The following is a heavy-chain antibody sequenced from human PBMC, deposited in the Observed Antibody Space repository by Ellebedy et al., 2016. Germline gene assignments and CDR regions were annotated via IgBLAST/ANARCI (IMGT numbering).Heavy chain of an antibody. CDR2: IYDSGST. D-gene: IGHD6-13*01. J-gene: IGHJ4*02. CDR3: AAGIAQPY. Sequence: SETLSLXCTVSGGSISSYYWSWIRQPPGRGLEWIGYIYDSGSTNHNPSLKSRVTISVDTSKNQFSLKLSSVTAADTAVYYCAAGIAQPYWGQGTLVTVSS. CDR1: GGSISSYY. V-gene: IGHV4-59*01.